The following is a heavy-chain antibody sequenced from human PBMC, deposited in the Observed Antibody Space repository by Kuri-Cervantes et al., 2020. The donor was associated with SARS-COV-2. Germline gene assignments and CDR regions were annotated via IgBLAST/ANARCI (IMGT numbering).Heavy chain of an antibody. CDR2: ISSYNGNT. CDR3: ARDLGSTVTTPYYYYGMDV. CDR1: GYTFTSYG. V-gene: IGHV1-18*01. J-gene: IGHJ6*02. D-gene: IGHD4-17*01. Sequence: ASVKVSCKASGYTFTSYGISWVRQAPGQGLEGMGWISSYNGNTNYAQKLQGRVTMTTDTSMSTAYMELRSLRSYDTAVYYCARDLGSTVTTPYYYYGMDVWGQGTMVTVSS.